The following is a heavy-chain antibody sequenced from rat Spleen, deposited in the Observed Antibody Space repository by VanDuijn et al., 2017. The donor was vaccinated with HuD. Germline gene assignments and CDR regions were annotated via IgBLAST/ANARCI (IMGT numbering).Heavy chain of an antibody. CDR3: ARHEGEAYYGFDY. V-gene: IGHV5-29*01. CDR1: GFTFSDYY. Sequence: EVQLVESDGGLVQPGRSLKLSCAASGFTFSDYYMAWVRQAPTKGLEWVATISYDGSSTYYRDSVKGRFTISRDNAKSTLYLQMDSLRSEDTATYYCARHEGEAYYGFDYWGQGVMVTVSS. J-gene: IGHJ2*01. CDR2: ISYDGSST. D-gene: IGHD1-3*01.